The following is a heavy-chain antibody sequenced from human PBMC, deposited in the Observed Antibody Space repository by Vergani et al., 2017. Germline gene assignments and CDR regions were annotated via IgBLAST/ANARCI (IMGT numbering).Heavy chain of an antibody. V-gene: IGHV3-33*01. CDR1: GFTFSSYG. CDR2: IWYDGSNK. CDR3: AGTGYSSGWYAQYYYYYGMDV. D-gene: IGHD6-19*01. J-gene: IGHJ6*02. Sequence: QVQLVESGGGVVQPGRSLRLSCAASGFTFSSYGMHWVRQAPGKGLEWVAVIWYDGSNKYYADSVKGRFTISRDNSKNTLYLQMNSLRAEDTAVYYCAGTGYSSGWYAQYYYYYGMDVWGQGTTVTVSS.